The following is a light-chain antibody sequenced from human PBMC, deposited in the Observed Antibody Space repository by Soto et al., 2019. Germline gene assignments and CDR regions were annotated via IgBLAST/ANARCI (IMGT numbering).Light chain of an antibody. J-gene: IGLJ1*01. CDR2: EGT. Sequence: LTQPASVSASPGQSITIPCTGTSSDVGSYNLVSWFQQHPGKVPKLLIYEGTKRPSGLSDRFSGSKSGTTASLTISGLQAEDEAHYYCYSYAGENLYVFGTGTKSPS. CDR3: YSYAGENLYV. V-gene: IGLV2-23*01. CDR1: SSDVGSYNL.